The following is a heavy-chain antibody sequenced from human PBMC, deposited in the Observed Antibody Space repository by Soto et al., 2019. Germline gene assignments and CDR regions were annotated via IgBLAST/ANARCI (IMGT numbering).Heavy chain of an antibody. CDR3: ATYYCPREDSSGWPFSC. CDR2: INPSGGGT. Sequence: QVQLVQSGAEVKKPGASVKVSCKTSGFTFTSYCMHWVRQAPGQGLEWMGIINPSGGGTSYAQKFQGRVSMTRDTSTITAYLEWSSLRSEGPAMYFCATYYCPREDSSGWPFSCWGQGTLVTVSP. V-gene: IGHV1-46*01. CDR1: GFTFTSYC. D-gene: IGHD6-19*01. J-gene: IGHJ4*02.